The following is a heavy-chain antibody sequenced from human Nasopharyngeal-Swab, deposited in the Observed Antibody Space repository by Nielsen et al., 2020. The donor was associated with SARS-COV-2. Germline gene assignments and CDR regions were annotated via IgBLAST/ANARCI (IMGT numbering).Heavy chain of an antibody. CDR2: INPSVGT. CDR1: GASLSGFY. J-gene: IGHJ6*02. V-gene: IGHV4-34*01. CDR3: ARGRRERAPRYYYYGMDV. Sequence: SETRSLTCAVYGASLSGFYWGWIRQFHGEGREWNDEINPSVGTDYNPSLKSRSRMSVDTSKNQVFLNLRSVTAADTALYYCARGRRERAPRYYYYGMDVWGQGTTVTVS. D-gene: IGHD1-1*01.